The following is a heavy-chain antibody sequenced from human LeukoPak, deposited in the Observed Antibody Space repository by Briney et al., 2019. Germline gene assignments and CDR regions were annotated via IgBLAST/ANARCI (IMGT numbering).Heavy chain of an antibody. CDR1: GGSISSSNW. CDR2: IYHSGST. Sequence: PSETLSRTCAVSGGSISSSNWWSWVRQPPGKGLEWIGEIYHSGSTNYNPSLKSRVTISVDKSKNQFSLKLSSVTAADTAVYYCARDGELDYYGMDVWGQGTTVTVSS. CDR3: ARDGELDYYGMDV. D-gene: IGHD6-13*01. V-gene: IGHV4-4*02. J-gene: IGHJ6*02.